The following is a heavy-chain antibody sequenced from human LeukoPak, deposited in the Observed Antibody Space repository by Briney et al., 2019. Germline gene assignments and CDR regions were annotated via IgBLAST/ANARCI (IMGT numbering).Heavy chain of an antibody. V-gene: IGHV4-38-2*02. J-gene: IGHJ4*02. CDR1: GYSISSGYY. D-gene: IGHD1-26*01. CDR3: AREGGGSYNY. Sequence: PSETLSLTCTVSGYSISSGYYWGWIRQPPGKGLEWIGSIYHSGSTYYNPSLKSRVTISVDPSKNQFSLKLSSVTAADTAVYYWAREGGGSYNYWGQGTLVTV. CDR2: IYHSGST.